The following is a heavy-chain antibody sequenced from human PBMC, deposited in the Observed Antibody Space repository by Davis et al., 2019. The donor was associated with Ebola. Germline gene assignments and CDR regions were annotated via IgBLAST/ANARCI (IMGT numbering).Heavy chain of an antibody. V-gene: IGHV4-39*01. CDR2: FSYGDNTH. CDR3: ARPWYSGTYYDAYDI. Sequence: SETLSLTCTVSGASISSRSYYWGWIRQPPGKGLEWVGSFSYGDNTHYYNPSLRSRVTISVDTSRNQFSLKLSSANAADTAVYYCARPWYSGTYYDAYDIWGQGTMVAVSS. D-gene: IGHD1-26*01. CDR1: GASISSRSYY. J-gene: IGHJ3*02.